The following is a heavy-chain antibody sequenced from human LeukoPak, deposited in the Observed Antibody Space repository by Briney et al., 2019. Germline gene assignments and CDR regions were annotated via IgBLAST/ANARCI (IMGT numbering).Heavy chain of an antibody. D-gene: IGHD3-22*01. CDR3: AKQVFRSSGSFYHFDY. CDR1: GLRLSSYA. Sequence: PGGSLRLSCAAYGLRLSSYAMSWVRQAPGKGLEWVSSISDSGGRTYFADSVNGRFTISRDNSKNTLYLQLDSLRAEDTAVYYCAKQVFRSSGSFYHFDYWGQGALVTVSS. J-gene: IGHJ4*02. V-gene: IGHV3-23*01. CDR2: ISDSGGRT.